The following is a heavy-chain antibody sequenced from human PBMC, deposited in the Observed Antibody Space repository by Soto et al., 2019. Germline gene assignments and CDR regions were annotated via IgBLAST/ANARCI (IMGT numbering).Heavy chain of an antibody. J-gene: IGHJ4*02. CDR2: IYSGGST. D-gene: IGHD2-2*01. V-gene: IGHV3-53*01. CDR3: ARDIRISPYCSSTSCYDY. CDR1: GFTVSSNY. Sequence: GGSLRLSCAASGFTVSSNYMSWVRQAPGKGLEWVSVIYSGGSTYYADSVKGRFTISRDNSKNTLYLQMNSLRAEDTAVYYCARDIRISPYCSSTSCYDYWGQGTLVTGSS.